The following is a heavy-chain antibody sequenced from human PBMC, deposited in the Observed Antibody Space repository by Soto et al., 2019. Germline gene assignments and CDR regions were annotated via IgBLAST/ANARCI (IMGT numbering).Heavy chain of an antibody. CDR2: ISSNGGST. Sequence: HPGGSLRLSCSASGFTFSSYAMHWVRQAPGKGLEYVSAISSNGGSTYYADSVKGRFTISRDNSKNTLYLQMSSLRAEDTAVYYCVRNRIAAAGKFDCWGQGTLVTVSS. D-gene: IGHD6-13*01. J-gene: IGHJ4*02. CDR1: GFTFSSYA. CDR3: VRNRIAAAGKFDC. V-gene: IGHV3-64D*06.